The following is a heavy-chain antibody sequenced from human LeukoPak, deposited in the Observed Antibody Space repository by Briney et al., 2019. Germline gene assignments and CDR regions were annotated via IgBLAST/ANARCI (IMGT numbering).Heavy chain of an antibody. V-gene: IGHV3-74*01. D-gene: IGHD2-21*02. Sequence: PGGSLRLSWAASGFTFSSYWMHWVRQAPGKGLVWVSRINSDGSTTSYADSVKGRFTISRDNAKNTLYLQMNSLRAEDTAVYYCARVAYCGGDCYSFDYWGQGTLVTVSS. CDR3: ARVAYCGGDCYSFDY. J-gene: IGHJ4*02. CDR1: GFTFSSYW. CDR2: INSDGSTT.